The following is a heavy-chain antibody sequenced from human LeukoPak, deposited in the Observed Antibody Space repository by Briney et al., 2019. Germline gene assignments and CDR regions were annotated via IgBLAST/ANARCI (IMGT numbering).Heavy chain of an antibody. Sequence: ASVKVSCKASGYTFTAYYIHWLRQAPGQGPEWMGWIKPDSGSSHYAQRFQGRVTTTRDTSSNSAYMDLTRLKSDDTAVYYCARARVPIAVAGLYYFDYWGQGAPVTVSS. CDR1: GYTFTAYY. J-gene: IGHJ4*02. V-gene: IGHV1-2*02. D-gene: IGHD6-19*01. CDR3: ARARVPIAVAGLYYFDY. CDR2: IKPDSGSS.